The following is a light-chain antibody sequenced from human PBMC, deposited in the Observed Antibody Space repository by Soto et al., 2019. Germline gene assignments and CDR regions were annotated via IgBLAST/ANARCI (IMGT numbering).Light chain of an antibody. CDR1: QSVDIS. J-gene: IGKJ1*01. CDR3: HQYDSWT. Sequence: EIVLTQSPGTLSLSPGERVILSCRASQSVDISLAWYQQKPGQAPRLLIYGASTRATDMPGRFSGSGSGTDFTLTISRLEPEDFAVYYCHQYDSWTFGQGTKVDIK. V-gene: IGKV3-20*01. CDR2: GAS.